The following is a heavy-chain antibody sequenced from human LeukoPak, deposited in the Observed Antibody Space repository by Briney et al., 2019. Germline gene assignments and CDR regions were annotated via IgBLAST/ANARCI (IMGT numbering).Heavy chain of an antibody. CDR1: GFTFSSYG. J-gene: IGHJ4*02. CDR3: AKDKDGYNLSCWD. CDR2: IWYDGSNK. D-gene: IGHD5-24*01. V-gene: IGHV3-33*06. Sequence: GRSLRLSCAASGFTFSSYGMHWVRQAPGKGLEWVAVIWYDGSNKYYADSVKGRFTISRDNSKNTLYLQMNSLRAKDTAVYYCAKDKDGYNLSCWDWGQGTLVTVSS.